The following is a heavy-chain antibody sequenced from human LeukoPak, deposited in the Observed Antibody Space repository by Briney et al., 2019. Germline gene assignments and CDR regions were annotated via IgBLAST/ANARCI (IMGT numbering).Heavy chain of an antibody. V-gene: IGHV1-2*02. CDR2: INPNSGGT. CDR3: AREIVGATHFNWFDP. Sequence: ASVKVSCKASGYTFTSYDINWVRQATGQGLEWMGWINPNSGGTNYAQKFQGRVAMTRDTSISTAYMELSRLRSDDTAVYYCAREIVGATHFNWFDPWGQGTLVTVSS. J-gene: IGHJ5*02. CDR1: GYTFTSYD. D-gene: IGHD1-26*01.